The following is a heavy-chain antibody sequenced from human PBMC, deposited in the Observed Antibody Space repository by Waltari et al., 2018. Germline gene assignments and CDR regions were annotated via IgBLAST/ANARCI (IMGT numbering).Heavy chain of an antibody. Sequence: PGKGLEWIGYIYYSGSTNYNPSLKSRVTISVDTSKNQFSLKLSSVTAADTAVYYCARGGHGYGAPIHAFDIWGQGTMVTVSS. CDR2: IYYSGST. D-gene: IGHD4-17*01. CDR3: ARGGHGYGAPIHAFDI. V-gene: IGHV4-59*01. J-gene: IGHJ3*02.